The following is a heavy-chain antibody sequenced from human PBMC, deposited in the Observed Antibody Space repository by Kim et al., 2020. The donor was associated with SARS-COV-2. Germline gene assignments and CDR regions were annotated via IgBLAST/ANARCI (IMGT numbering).Heavy chain of an antibody. V-gene: IGHV3-33*01. CDR3: ARDGVYGDGNYYYYGMDV. Sequence: GGSLRLSCAASGFTFSSYGMHWVRQAPGKGLEWVAVIWYDGSNKYYADSVMGRFTISRDNSKNTLYLQMNSLRAEDTAVYYCARDGVYGDGNYYYYGMDVWGQGTTVTVSS. CDR2: IWYDGSNK. CDR1: GFTFSSYG. D-gene: IGHD4-17*01. J-gene: IGHJ6*02.